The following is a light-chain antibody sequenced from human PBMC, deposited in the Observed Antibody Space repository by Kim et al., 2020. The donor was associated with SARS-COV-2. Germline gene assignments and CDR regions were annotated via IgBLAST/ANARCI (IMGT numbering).Light chain of an antibody. V-gene: IGKV3-11*01. Sequence: LSPGKSATLSCRASQTISYYLAWYQQKPGQPPRLLIYDTANRATGIPARFSGSGSGTDFTLTISSLEPEDFAIYYCQHRSDWPPYTFGQGTKLEI. J-gene: IGKJ2*01. CDR3: QHRSDWPPYT. CDR2: DTA. CDR1: QTISYY.